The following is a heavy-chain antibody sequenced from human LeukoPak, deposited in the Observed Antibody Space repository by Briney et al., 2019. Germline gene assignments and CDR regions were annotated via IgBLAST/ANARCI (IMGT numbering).Heavy chain of an antibody. D-gene: IGHD3-22*01. CDR3: ARAVMVSLGFDSRGYSQD. CDR2: ISYDGSQK. Sequence: GGSLRLSCAASGFTFNNYAMHWVRQAPGRGLGWVAVISYDGSQKFYADSVQGRFTISRDSSKSTLYLQMNSLRDGDTAVYYCARAVMVSLGFDSRGYSQDWGQGSLVTVSS. J-gene: IGHJ4*02. CDR1: GFTFNNYA. V-gene: IGHV3-30*03.